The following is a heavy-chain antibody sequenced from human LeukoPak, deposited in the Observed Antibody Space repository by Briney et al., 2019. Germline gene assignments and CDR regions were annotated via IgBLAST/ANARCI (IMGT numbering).Heavy chain of an antibody. Sequence: GGSLRLSCAASGFTFTIFGLNWVRQAPGKGLEWVSVISSGDSTYYADSVKGRFTISRDNSKNTLYLQMNSLRVEDTAVYYCGRDLIGTAASWDSWGQGTLVTVSS. CDR2: ISSGDST. V-gene: IGHV3-53*01. CDR1: GFTFTIFG. CDR3: GRDLIGTAASWDS. D-gene: IGHD6-25*01. J-gene: IGHJ4*02.